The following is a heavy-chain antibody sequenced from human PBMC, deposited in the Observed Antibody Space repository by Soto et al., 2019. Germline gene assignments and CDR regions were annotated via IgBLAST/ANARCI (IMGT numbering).Heavy chain of an antibody. J-gene: IGHJ4*02. D-gene: IGHD1-7*01. Sequence: QVQLQESGPGVVKPSETLSLTCTVSGGSFSSSSYYWSWIRQPPGKGLEWIGFVDYTGSATYSPCLRSRITISLDTPKQQFSLKVNSVTAADTAVYYCARDRRVAGTTLDYWGQGILVTVSS. CDR1: GGSFSSSSYY. CDR2: VDYTGSA. V-gene: IGHV4-61*01. CDR3: ARDRRVAGTTLDY.